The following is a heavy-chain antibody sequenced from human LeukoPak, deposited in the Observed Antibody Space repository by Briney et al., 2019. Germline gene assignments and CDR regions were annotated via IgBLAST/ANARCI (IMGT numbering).Heavy chain of an antibody. V-gene: IGHV4-34*01. D-gene: IGHD2-15*01. Sequence: SETLSLTCAVYGGSFSGYYWSWIRQPPGKGLEWIGEINHSGSTNYNPSLKSRVTISVDTSKNQLSLKLSSVTAADTAVYYCARRYCSGGSCYSERGAFDIWGQGTMVTVSS. CDR1: GGSFSGYY. CDR2: INHSGST. J-gene: IGHJ3*02. CDR3: ARRYCSGGSCYSERGAFDI.